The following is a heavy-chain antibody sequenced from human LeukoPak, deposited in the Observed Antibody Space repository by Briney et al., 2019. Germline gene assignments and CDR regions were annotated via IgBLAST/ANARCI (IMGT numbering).Heavy chain of an antibody. V-gene: IGHV3-30*18. J-gene: IGHJ6*02. CDR2: ISYDGSNK. CDR3: AKVVVVPAAINYYYGMDV. D-gene: IGHD2-2*02. CDR1: GFTFSSYG. Sequence: GGSLRLSCAASGFTFSSYGMHWVRQAPGKGLEWVAVISYDGSNKYYADSVKGRFTISRDNSKNTLYLQMNSLRAEDTAVYYCAKVVVVPAAINYYYGMDVWGQGTTVTVSS.